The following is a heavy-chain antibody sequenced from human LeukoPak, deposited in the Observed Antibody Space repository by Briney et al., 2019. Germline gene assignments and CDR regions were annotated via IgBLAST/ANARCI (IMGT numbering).Heavy chain of an antibody. CDR1: GFTFSDAR. Sequence: PGGSLRLSCAASGFTFSDARMNWVRQAPGKGLEWVGRIRRKTNGGTTDYAAPVKGRFTISRDDSANTLYLQMNSLKIEDTGVYYCTAGLAKTNDDCWGQGTLVTVSS. CDR3: TAGLAKTNDDC. CDR2: IRRKTNGGTT. J-gene: IGHJ4*02. V-gene: IGHV3-15*01. D-gene: IGHD3-16*01.